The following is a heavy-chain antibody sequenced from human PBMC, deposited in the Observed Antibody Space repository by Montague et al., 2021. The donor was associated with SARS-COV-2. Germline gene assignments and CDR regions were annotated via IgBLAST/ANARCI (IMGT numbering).Heavy chain of an antibody. CDR3: ARRSRNGIFGY. V-gene: IGHV4-59*08. CDR2: IYYTGST. Sequence: SETLSLTCSVSGGSISSYYWGWIRQPPGKALECIGYIYYTGSTNYYPSLKSRVTMSVDMSKSQFSLKLSSVTATDTAVYYCARRSRNGIFGYWSQGTLVTVSS. D-gene: IGHD1-1*01. CDR1: GGSISSYY. J-gene: IGHJ4*02.